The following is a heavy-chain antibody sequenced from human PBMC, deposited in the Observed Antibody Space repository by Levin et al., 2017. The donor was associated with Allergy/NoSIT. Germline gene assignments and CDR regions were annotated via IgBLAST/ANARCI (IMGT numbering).Heavy chain of an antibody. CDR1: GFTFSSYA. D-gene: IGHD5-12*01. V-gene: IGHV3-30*04. CDR2: ISYDGSNK. J-gene: IGHJ6*02. Sequence: GESLKISCAASGFTFSSYAMHWVRQAPGKGLEWVAVISYDGSNKYYADSVKGRFTISRDNSKNTLYLQMNSLRAEDTAVYYCARDKAWPYYYGMDVWGQGTTVTVSS. CDR3: ARDKAWPYYYGMDV.